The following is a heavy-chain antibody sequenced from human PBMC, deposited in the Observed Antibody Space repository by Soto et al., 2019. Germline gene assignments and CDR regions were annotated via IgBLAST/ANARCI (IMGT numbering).Heavy chain of an antibody. V-gene: IGHV1-69*08. D-gene: IGHD2-2*01. J-gene: IGHJ3*02. CDR2: IIPILGIA. CDR1: GRTFSSYT. CDR3: AREGWCSSTSCYAAFDI. Sequence: QVQLVQSGAEVKKPGSSVKVSCKASGRTFSSYTISWVRQAPGQGLEWMGRIIPILGIANYAQKFQGRVTITADKATSTAYMELSSLRSEDTAVYYCAREGWCSSTSCYAAFDIWGQGTMVTVSS.